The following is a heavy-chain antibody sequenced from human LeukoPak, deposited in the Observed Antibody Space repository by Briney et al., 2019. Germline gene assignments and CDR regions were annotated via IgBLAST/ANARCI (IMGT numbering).Heavy chain of an antibody. V-gene: IGHV3-30*18. D-gene: IGHD1-26*01. CDR2: ISYDGSNK. CDR1: GFTFSSYG. CDR3: AKDGIVGARGIDY. Sequence: GRSLRLSCAASGFTFSSYGMHWVRQAPGKGLEWVAVISYDGSNKYYADSVKGRFTISRDNSKNTLYLQVNSLRAEDTAVYYCAKDGIVGARGIDYWGQGTLVTVSS. J-gene: IGHJ4*02.